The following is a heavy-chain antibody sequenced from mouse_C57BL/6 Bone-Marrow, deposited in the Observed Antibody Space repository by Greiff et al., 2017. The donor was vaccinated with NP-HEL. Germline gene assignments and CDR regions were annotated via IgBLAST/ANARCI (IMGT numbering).Heavy chain of an antibody. CDR1: GFTFSDYY. J-gene: IGHJ2*01. CDR2: INYDGSST. CDR3: ARGYYVDY. D-gene: IGHD2-1*01. V-gene: IGHV5-16*01. Sequence: EVMLVESEGGLVQPGSSMKLSCTASGFTFSDYYMAWVRQVPEKGLEWVANINYDGSSTYYLDSLKSRFIISRDNAKNILYLQMSSLKSEDTATYYCARGYYVDYWGQGTTLTVSS.